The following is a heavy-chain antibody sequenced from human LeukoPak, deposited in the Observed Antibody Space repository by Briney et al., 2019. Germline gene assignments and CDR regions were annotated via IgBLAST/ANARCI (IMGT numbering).Heavy chain of an antibody. D-gene: IGHD2-2*01. CDR3: ARTTEDCSSTSCYQYWFDP. J-gene: IGHJ5*02. CDR2: IYYSGST. Sequence: PSETLSLTCTVSGGSISSSSYYWGWIRQPPGKGLEWGGYIYYSGSTNYNPSLKSRVTISVDTSKNQFSLKLNSVTAADTAVYYCARTTEDCSSTSCYQYWFDPWGQGTLVTVSS. V-gene: IGHV4-61*05. CDR1: GGSISSSSYY.